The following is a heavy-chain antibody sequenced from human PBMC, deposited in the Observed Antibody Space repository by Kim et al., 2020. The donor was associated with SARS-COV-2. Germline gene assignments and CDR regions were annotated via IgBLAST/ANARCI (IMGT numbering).Heavy chain of an antibody. D-gene: IGHD6-19*01. Sequence: KCYADSVKGRFTISRDNAKNTLYLQMSSLRAEDTAVYYCARRAVADSNDYWGQGTLVIVST. V-gene: IGHV3-23*01. J-gene: IGHJ4*02. CDR2: K. CDR3: ARRAVADSNDY.